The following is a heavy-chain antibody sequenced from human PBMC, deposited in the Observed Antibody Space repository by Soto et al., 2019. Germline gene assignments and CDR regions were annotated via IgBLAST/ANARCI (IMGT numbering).Heavy chain of an antibody. CDR1: GGSISSGGYY. V-gene: IGHV4-31*01. CDR2: IYYSGST. Sequence: QVQLQESGPGLVKPSQTLSLTCTVSGGSISSGGYYWSWIRQHPGKGLEWIGYIYYSGSTYYNPSLNLLFTISVHTSKHQFSLKLSSVTAADTAVYYCASVYPSLLTCWFDPWGQGTLVTVSS. J-gene: IGHJ5*02. D-gene: IGHD3-16*01. CDR3: ASVYPSLLTCWFDP.